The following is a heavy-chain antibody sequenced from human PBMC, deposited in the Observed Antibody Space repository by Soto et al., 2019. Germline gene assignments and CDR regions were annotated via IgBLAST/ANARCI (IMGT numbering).Heavy chain of an antibody. CDR1: CCSITGYY. CDR3: VRQGYGPLHGLVDV. V-gene: IGHV4-59*08. J-gene: IGHJ6*02. Sequence: SVPLSLTSTFSCCSITGYYRSWILLPPGKPMEWIGYVHDSWGAAYNPSLRSRVAISLDTSKSQFSLSLTSVSATDTAMYYCVRQGYGPLHGLVDVWGQGTTVT. CDR2: VHDSWGA. D-gene: IGHD5-18*01.